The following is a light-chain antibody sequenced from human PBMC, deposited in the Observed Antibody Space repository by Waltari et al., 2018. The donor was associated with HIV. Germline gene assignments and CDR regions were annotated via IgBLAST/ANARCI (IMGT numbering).Light chain of an antibody. V-gene: IGKV1-8*01. CDR1: QGISSY. J-gene: IGKJ3*01. Sequence: AIRMTQSPSSFSASTGDRVTITCRASQGISSYLAWYRQKPGKAPKLMIYAASTLQSGGPSRFSGSGSGTDFTLTISCLQSEDFATYYCQQYYSYPFTFGPGTKVDIK. CDR3: QQYYSYPFT. CDR2: AAS.